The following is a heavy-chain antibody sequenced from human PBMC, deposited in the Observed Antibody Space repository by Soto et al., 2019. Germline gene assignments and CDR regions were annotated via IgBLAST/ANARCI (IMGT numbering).Heavy chain of an antibody. Sequence: SETLSLTCTVSGGSISNYYWSWIRQPPGMGLEWIGYIFYSGSTNCNPSLKSRVTMSVDASKNQFSLNLSSVTAADTGVYYCARHSSSATRWFDPWGQGTLVTVSS. CDR2: IFYSGST. J-gene: IGHJ5*02. D-gene: IGHD2-2*01. CDR3: ARHSSSATRWFDP. CDR1: GGSISNYY. V-gene: IGHV4-59*01.